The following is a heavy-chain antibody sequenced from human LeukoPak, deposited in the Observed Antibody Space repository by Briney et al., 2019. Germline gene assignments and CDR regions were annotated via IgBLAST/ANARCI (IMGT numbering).Heavy chain of an antibody. D-gene: IGHD2-2*01. CDR3: ARDRGGGAVVVPAAIFYWFDP. Sequence: GRSLRLSCAASGFTFSSYAMHWVRQAPGKGLEWVAVISYDGSKKYYADSVKGRFTISRDNSKNTLYLQMNSLRAEDTAVYYCARDRGGGAVVVPAAIFYWFDPWGQGTLVTVSS. CDR1: GFTFSSYA. V-gene: IGHV3-30*04. CDR2: ISYDGSKK. J-gene: IGHJ5*02.